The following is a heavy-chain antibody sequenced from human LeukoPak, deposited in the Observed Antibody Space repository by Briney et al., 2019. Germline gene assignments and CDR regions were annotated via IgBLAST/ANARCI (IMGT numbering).Heavy chain of an antibody. CDR1: GYTFTNYD. J-gene: IGHJ4*02. D-gene: IGHD4-23*01. CDR3: ATELRWKDH. CDR2: MKPNSGNT. Sequence: LRASVKVSCKASGYTFTNYDINWVRQATGQGLEWMGYMKPNSGNTGYAQKFQGRVTMTRDTSISTAYMELSSLTSEDTAVYYCATELRWKDHWGQGTLVTVSS. V-gene: IGHV1-8*01.